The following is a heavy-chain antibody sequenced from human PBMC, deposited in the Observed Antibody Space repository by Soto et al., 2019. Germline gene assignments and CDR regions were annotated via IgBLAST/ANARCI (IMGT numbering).Heavy chain of an antibody. CDR1: GGSISSGGYY. Sequence: QVQLQESGPGLVKPSQTLSLTCTVSGGSISSGGYYWSWIRQHPVKGLEWIGYIYYSGSTYYNPSLKRRVTISVDTAKNQFSLKLSSVTAADTAVYYCARAPGGMLSTRYYYYGMDVWGQGTTVTVSS. V-gene: IGHV4-31*03. J-gene: IGHJ6*02. CDR2: IYYSGST. CDR3: ARAPGGMLSTRYYYYGMDV. D-gene: IGHD3-16*01.